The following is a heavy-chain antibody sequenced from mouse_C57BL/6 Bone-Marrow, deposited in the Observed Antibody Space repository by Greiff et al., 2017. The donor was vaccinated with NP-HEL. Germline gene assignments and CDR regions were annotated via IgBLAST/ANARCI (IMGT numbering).Heavy chain of an antibody. J-gene: IGHJ3*01. CDR2: ISSGSSTI. CDR1: GFTFSDYG. V-gene: IGHV5-17*01. CDR3: ARDVYGNYAWFAY. D-gene: IGHD2-1*01. Sequence: EVQLVESGGGLVKPGGSLKLSCAASGFTFSDYGMHWVRQAPEKGLEWVAYISSGSSTIYYADTVKGRFTISRDKAKNTLFLQMTSLRSEDTAMYYCARDVYGNYAWFAYWGQGTLVTVSA.